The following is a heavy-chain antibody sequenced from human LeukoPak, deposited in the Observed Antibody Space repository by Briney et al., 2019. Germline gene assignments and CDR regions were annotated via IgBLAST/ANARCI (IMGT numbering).Heavy chain of an antibody. J-gene: IGHJ6*02. D-gene: IGHD3-10*01. V-gene: IGHV3-30*18. CDR3: VKSSGTNDYGMDA. CDR2: IIYNGSRQ. CDR1: GFTFNRCG. Sequence: PGGSLRLSCAASGFTFNRCGMHWVRQAPGKPLEWVAVIIYNGSRQNYTDSVKGRFTIPRDNSKNTLFLQMNSLRAEDTAVCYCVKSSGTNDYGMDAWGQGTTVTVPS.